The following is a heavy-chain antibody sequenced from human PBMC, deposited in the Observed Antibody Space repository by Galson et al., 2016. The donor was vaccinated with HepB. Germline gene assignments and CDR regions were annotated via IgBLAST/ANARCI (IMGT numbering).Heavy chain of an antibody. V-gene: IGHV1-8*01. J-gene: IGHJ6*02. CDR1: GYTFTSYD. CDR2: MNPNSGNT. D-gene: IGHD4-17*01. CDR3: AREYAEYGYSYYGMDV. Sequence: SVKVSCKASGYTFTSYDINWVRQATGQGLEWMGWMNPNSGNTAYAQKFQGRDTMTRNTSIGTAYMELSSLRSEDTAVYYCAREYAEYGYSYYGMDVWGQGTTVTVSS.